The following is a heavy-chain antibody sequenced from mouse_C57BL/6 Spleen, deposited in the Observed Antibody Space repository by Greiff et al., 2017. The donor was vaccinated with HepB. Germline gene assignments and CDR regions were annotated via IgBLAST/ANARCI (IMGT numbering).Heavy chain of an antibody. CDR3: ARAGSCGGGFDY. D-gene: IGHD1-1*02. J-gene: IGHJ2*01. CDR1: GFAFSSSW. V-gene: IGHV1-82*01. CDR2: IYPGDGDT. Sequence: QVQLQESGPELVQPGASVKISCTASGFAFSSSWMNWVKQRPGKGLEWIGRIYPGDGDTNYAGKFKGKATMTADKSSNTAYMQLSSLTSEDSAVYFCARAGSCGGGFDYWGQGTTVTVSS.